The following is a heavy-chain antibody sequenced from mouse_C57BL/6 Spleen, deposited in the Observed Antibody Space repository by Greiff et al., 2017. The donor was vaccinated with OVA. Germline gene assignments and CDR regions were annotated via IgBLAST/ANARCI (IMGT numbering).Heavy chain of an antibody. D-gene: IGHD1-1*01. CDR2: INPNNGGT. CDR1: GYTFTDYN. Sequence: VQLKESGPELVKPGASVKIPCKASGYTFTDYNMDWVKQSHGKSLEWIGDINPNNGGTIYNQKFKGKATLTVDKSSSTAYMELRSLTSEDTAVYYCARRDYYGSSYWYFDVWGTGTTVTVSS. J-gene: IGHJ1*03. V-gene: IGHV1-18*01. CDR3: ARRDYYGSSYWYFDV.